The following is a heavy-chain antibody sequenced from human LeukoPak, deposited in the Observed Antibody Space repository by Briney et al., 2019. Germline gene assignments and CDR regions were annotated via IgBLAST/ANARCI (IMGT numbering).Heavy chain of an antibody. J-gene: IGHJ2*01. Sequence: ASVKVSCKASGYTFTSYGISWVRQAPGQGLEWMGWISAYNGNTNYAQKLQGRVTMTTDTSTSTAYIELRSLRSDDTAVYYCARTRHYYDSRYFNLWGRGTLVTVSS. CDR3: ARTRHYYDSRYFNL. CDR1: GYTFTSYG. CDR2: ISAYNGNT. V-gene: IGHV1-18*01. D-gene: IGHD3-22*01.